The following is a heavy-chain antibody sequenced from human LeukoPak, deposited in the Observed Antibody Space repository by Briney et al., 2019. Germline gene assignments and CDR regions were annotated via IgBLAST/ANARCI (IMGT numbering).Heavy chain of an antibody. CDR3: ARAELRYFDWPPGDY. Sequence: GESLKISCKGSGYSFTSYWIGWVRQMPGKGLEWMGIIYPGDSDTRYSPSFQGQVTISADKSISTAYLQWSSLKASDTAMYYCARAELRYFDWPPGDYWGQGTLVTVSS. V-gene: IGHV5-51*01. D-gene: IGHD3-9*01. CDR1: GYSFTSYW. CDR2: IYPGDSDT. J-gene: IGHJ4*02.